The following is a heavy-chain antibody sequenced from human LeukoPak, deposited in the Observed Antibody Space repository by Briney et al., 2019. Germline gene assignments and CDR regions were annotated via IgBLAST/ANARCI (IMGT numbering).Heavy chain of an antibody. CDR1: GFTFDDYA. CDR3: AKDTQLWFGELLPPTFDY. CDR2: ISWNSGSI. J-gene: IGHJ4*02. V-gene: IGHV3-9*03. D-gene: IGHD3-10*01. Sequence: PGRSLRLSCAAPGFTFDDYAMHWVRQAPGKGLEWVSGISWNSGSIGYADSVKGRFTISRDNAKNSLYLQMNSLRAEDMALYYCAKDTQLWFGELLPPTFDYWGQGTLVTVSS.